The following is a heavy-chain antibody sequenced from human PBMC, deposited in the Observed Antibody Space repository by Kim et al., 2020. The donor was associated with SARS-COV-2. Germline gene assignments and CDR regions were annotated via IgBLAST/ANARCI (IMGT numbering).Heavy chain of an antibody. J-gene: IGHJ4*02. CDR1: GFSFSRYN. D-gene: IGHD3-10*01. V-gene: IGHV3-33*06. CDR3: VKDQGSGTCAFDY. CDR2: IWNDGSNQ. Sequence: VGSLRLSCAASGFSFSRYNMHWVRQGPGKGLEWVAIIWNDGSNQYYVDSVKGRFTISRDNSRNALFLQMDSLTADDTAVYYCVKDQGSGTCAFDYWGQGTRVTVSS.